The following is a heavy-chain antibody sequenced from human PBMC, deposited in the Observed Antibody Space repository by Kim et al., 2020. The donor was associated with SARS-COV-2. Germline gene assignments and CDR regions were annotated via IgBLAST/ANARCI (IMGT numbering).Heavy chain of an antibody. V-gene: IGHV1-3*01. D-gene: IGHD1-26*01. CDR2: IDGDNGDT. Sequence: ASVKVSCKASGYTFTTYAIHWVRQAPGQRLEWMGWIDGDNGDTKYSQRFQGRVTITRDTSARTAYMELSSLRSEDTALYYCSRDEGYSGTYRPYNWFAPWGQGTLVTVSS. CDR1: GYTFTTYA. J-gene: IGHJ5*02. CDR3: SRDEGYSGTYRPYNWFAP.